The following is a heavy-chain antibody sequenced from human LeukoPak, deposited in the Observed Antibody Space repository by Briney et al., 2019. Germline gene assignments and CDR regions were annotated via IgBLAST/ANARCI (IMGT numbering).Heavy chain of an antibody. CDR2: ISTNTGNP. CDR1: GYTFTTFA. V-gene: IGHV7-4-1*02. CDR3: ARVNVVASVGGSYYYHGMDV. J-gene: IGHJ6*02. D-gene: IGHD2-2*01. Sequence: GASVKVSCKASGYTFTTFAMNWVRQAPGQGLEWIGRISTNTGNPTYAQAFTGRFVFSLDTSVNTAYLQVSSLKAEDTAVYYCARVNVVASVGGSYYYHGMDVWGQGTTVTVSS.